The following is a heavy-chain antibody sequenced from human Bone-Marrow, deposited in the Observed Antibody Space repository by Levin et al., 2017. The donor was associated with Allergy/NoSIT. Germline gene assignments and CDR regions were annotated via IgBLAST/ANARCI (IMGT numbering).Heavy chain of an antibody. CDR2: VYYSGIT. Sequence: SETLSLTCTVSGDSISDDSFHWGWIRQPPGKGLEWIGSVYYSGITYYNPSLKSRVTISVDTSRNQLSLKLKSVTAADTALYYCAGHARNYGDYGSNWFDPWGQGTLVTVSS. CDR1: GDSISDDSFH. CDR3: AGHARNYGDYGSNWFDP. D-gene: IGHD4-17*01. J-gene: IGHJ5*02. V-gene: IGHV4-39*01.